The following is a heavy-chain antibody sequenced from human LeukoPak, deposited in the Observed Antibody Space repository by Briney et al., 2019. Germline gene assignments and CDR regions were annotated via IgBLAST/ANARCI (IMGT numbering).Heavy chain of an antibody. V-gene: IGHV4-59*01. CDR1: GFTFSGSA. CDR2: LYYSGST. D-gene: IGHD2-21*02. Sequence: GSLRLSCAASGFTFSGSAVHWVRQAPGKGLEWTGYLYYSGSTNYNPSLQSRVTISVDTSKNQFSLRLSSLTAADTAVYYCARRNCGGDCYPYYFDLWGPGTLVTVSS. CDR3: ARRNCGGDCYPYYFDL. J-gene: IGHJ4*02.